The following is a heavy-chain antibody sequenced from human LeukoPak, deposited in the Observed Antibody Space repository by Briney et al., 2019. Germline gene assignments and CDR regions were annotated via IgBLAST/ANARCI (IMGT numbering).Heavy chain of an antibody. D-gene: IGHD3-16*02. Sequence: GGSLRLSCAASGFTFGSYAMSWVRQAPGKGLEWVSRISDTGDVAYYADSVKGRFTISRDNSQNTLYLQMNSLRAEDTALYYSAKYGVSESYRGLDYRGQGTVVTVTS. J-gene: IGHJ4*02. CDR2: ISDTGDVA. V-gene: IGHV3-23*01. CDR3: AKYGVSESYRGLDY. CDR1: GFTFGSYA.